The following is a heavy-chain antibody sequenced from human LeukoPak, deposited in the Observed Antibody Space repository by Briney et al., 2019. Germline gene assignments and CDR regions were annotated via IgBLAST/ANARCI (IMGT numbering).Heavy chain of an antibody. CDR2: IYPGDYET. Sequence: GESLKISCEGSGYSFSNYWIGWVRQMPGKGLEWMGIIYPGDYETRYSPSFQGLVTISVDKSISTAYLQWSSLKASDTAMYYCAIPPGYCGNDCSFNHWGQGTLVTVSS. V-gene: IGHV5-51*01. CDR3: AIPPGYCGNDCSFNH. D-gene: IGHD2-21*02. CDR1: GYSFSNYW. J-gene: IGHJ4*02.